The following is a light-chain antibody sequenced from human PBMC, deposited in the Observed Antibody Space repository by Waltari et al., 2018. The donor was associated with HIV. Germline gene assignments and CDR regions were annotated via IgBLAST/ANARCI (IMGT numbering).Light chain of an antibody. Sequence: EIVLTQSPGTLSLSPGERATLSCGASQSVRSSYLAWYQKKPGLAPRLLIYDASSRATGIPDRFSGSGSGTHFTLTISRVEPEDFAVYYCQQYGSKPPYTFGPGTKLEIK. V-gene: IGKV3D-20*01. J-gene: IGKJ2*01. CDR1: QSVRSSY. CDR3: QQYGSKPPYT. CDR2: DAS.